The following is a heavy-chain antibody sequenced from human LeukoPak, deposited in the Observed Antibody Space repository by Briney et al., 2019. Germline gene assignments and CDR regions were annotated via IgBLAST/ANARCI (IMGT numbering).Heavy chain of an antibody. J-gene: IGHJ4*02. D-gene: IGHD5-18*01. CDR1: GFNFFTYG. CDR3: ARDGYGLDTPMVSTNFDY. CDR2: IWYDGSNK. V-gene: IGHV3-30*19. Sequence: GRTLRLSCAASGFNFFTYGMHWVRQAPGKGLEWVAVIWYDGSNKYYADSAKGRFTISRDNSKNTLYLQMNSLRPEDTAVYYCARDGYGLDTPMVSTNFDYWGQGTLVTVSS.